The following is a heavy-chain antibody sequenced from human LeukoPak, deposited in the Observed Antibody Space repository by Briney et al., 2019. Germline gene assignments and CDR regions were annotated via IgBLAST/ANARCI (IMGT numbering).Heavy chain of an antibody. V-gene: IGHV3-30*02. CDR1: GFTFSDYG. CDR3: VKDQATN. CDR2: IRYDGNDE. J-gene: IGHJ4*02. Sequence: GGSLRLSCAASGFTFSDYGMHWVRQAPGTGLEWVASIRYDGNDEYYADSVKGRFTVSRDNSKKTLYLQMNSLKPEDTAVYYCVKDQATNWGQGTLVTVSS.